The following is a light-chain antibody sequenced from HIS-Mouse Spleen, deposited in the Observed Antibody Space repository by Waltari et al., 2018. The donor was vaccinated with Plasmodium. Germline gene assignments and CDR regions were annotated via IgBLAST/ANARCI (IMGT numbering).Light chain of an antibody. CDR2: AAS. J-gene: IGKJ1*01. Sequence: IQMTQSPSSLSASVGDRVTITCRASQSINSDLNWYQQKPGKTPKLLIYAASSLQSGVPSRFSGSGSGTDFTLTISSLQPEDFATYYCQQSYSTWTFGQGTKVEIK. V-gene: IGKV1-39*01. CDR1: QSINSD. CDR3: QQSYSTWT.